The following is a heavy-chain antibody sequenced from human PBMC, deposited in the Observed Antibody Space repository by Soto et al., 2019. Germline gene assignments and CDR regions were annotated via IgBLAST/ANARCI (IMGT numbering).Heavy chain of an antibody. J-gene: IGHJ4*02. CDR1: GFTFSAYG. Sequence: PGESLKISCEVSGFTFSAYGMHWVRQAPGKGLEWVAAISHDGTNKNYGDSVKGRFTISRDNSKKTLCLQMNSLRPEDTALYYCAKDEYYYSRSGYYIFDSWGQGTPVTVSS. CDR2: ISHDGTNK. CDR3: AKDEYYYSRSGYYIFDS. V-gene: IGHV3-30*18. D-gene: IGHD3-22*01.